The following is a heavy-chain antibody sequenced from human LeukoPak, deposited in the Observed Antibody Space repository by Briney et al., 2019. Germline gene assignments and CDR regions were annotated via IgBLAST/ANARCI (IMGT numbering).Heavy chain of an antibody. Sequence: LSGGSLRLSCAASGFPFSVSWMHWFRQVPGKGLMLVSRITTDETTTYADSVRGRFSISRDNAKNSLYLQMNSLRAEDTAVYYCARDMGGHTYGQTYWGQGILVTVSS. J-gene: IGHJ4*02. CDR2: ITTDETT. CDR3: ARDMGGHTYGQTY. CDR1: GFPFSVSW. D-gene: IGHD5-18*01. V-gene: IGHV3-74*01.